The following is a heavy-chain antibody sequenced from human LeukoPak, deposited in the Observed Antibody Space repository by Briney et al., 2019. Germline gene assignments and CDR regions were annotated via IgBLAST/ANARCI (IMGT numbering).Heavy chain of an antibody. Sequence: SETLSLTCTVSGGSISSYYWSWIRQPPGKGLEWIGYIYYSGSTNYNPSLKSRVTMSVDTSKNQFSLKLSSVTAADTAVYYCARVRVAAYYMDVWGKGTTVTVSS. J-gene: IGHJ6*03. V-gene: IGHV4-59*12. D-gene: IGHD6-19*01. CDR1: GGSISSYY. CDR2: IYYSGST. CDR3: ARVRVAAYYMDV.